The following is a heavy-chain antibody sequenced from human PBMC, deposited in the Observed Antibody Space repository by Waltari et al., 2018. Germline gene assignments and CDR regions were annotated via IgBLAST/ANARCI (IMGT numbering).Heavy chain of an antibody. V-gene: IGHV3-23*01. CDR3: AKGANPQHPYHFEN. J-gene: IGHJ4*02. Sequence: EVQLLESGGGLVQPGGSLRLSCAASGLTFSRSAMSWVRQAPGKGLEWVSGISGSGDRTDDADSVKGRFTISRDNSKNTLSLQMNSLRVEDTAIYYCAKGANPQHPYHFENWGQGTLVTVSS. CDR2: ISGSGDRT. CDR1: GLTFSRSA.